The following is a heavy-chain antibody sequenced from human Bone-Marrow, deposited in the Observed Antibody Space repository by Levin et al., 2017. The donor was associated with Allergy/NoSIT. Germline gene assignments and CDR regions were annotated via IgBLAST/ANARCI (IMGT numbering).Heavy chain of an antibody. CDR1: GFTFDDFA. Sequence: QPGGSLRLSCEASGFTFDDFAMNWIRQAPGKAPEWISDISRSGATTSYAESVKGRFTISRDNSRDTLFLQMNNLRTDDSALYYCARDGLFDYWGRGTLVTVSS. V-gene: IGHV3-23*01. D-gene: IGHD3/OR15-3a*01. CDR2: ISRSGATT. CDR3: ARDGLFDY. J-gene: IGHJ4*02.